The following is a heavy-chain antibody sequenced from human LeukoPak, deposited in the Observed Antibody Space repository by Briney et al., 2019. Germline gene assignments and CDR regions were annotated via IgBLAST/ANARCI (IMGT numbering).Heavy chain of an antibody. V-gene: IGHV3-53*01. CDR1: GFTVSSDF. CDR2: INSGGST. Sequence: GGSLILSCAASGFTVSSDFMSWVRQAPGKGLEWVALINSGGSTYYADSVKGRFTISRDNSKNTLNFQMNNLRAEDTAVYYCAAFRGDYWGQGTLVSVSS. CDR3: AAFRGDY. D-gene: IGHD3-3*02. J-gene: IGHJ4*02.